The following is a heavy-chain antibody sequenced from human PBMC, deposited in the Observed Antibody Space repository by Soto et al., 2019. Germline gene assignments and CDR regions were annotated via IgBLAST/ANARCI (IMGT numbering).Heavy chain of an antibody. CDR1: GGSISSRSYY. J-gene: IGHJ4*02. CDR2: IYYSGST. CDR3: ARQGVEMATITSEDYFDY. D-gene: IGHD5-12*01. Sequence: QVQLQESGPGLVKPSETLSLTCTVSGGSISSRSYYWAWIRQPPGKGLEWIGSIYYSGSTYYNPSLKSRVTISVDTSKNQFSLKLSSVTAADTAVYYCARQGVEMATITSEDYFDYWGQGTLVTVSS. V-gene: IGHV4-39*01.